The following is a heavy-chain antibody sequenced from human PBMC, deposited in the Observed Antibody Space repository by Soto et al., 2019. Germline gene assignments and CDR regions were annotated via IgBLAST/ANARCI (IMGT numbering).Heavy chain of an antibody. CDR2: IKSDGRNT. J-gene: IGHJ5*02. CDR3: AKPVSSLEWPPFAP. CDR1: GFTFRSYG. D-gene: IGHD3-3*01. V-gene: IGHV3-30*18. Sequence: QVKLVESGGGVVQSGRSRRLSCAASGFTFRSYGMHWVRQSPGKGLEWVAVIKSDGRNTDYADSVKGRFFISRDNTRNMLYLQMNSLRADDAAVYYCAKPVSSLEWPPFAPWGQGTLVTVSS.